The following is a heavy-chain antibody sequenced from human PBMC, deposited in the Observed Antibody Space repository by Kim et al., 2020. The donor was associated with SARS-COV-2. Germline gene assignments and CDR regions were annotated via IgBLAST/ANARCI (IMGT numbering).Heavy chain of an antibody. J-gene: IGHJ5*02. V-gene: IGHV1-46*01. CDR1: GYTFTSYY. CDR2: INPSGGST. D-gene: IGHD3-3*01. Sequence: ASVKVSCKASGYTFTSYYMHWVRQAPGQGLEWMGIINPSGGSTSYAQKFQGRVTMTRDTSTSTVYMELSSLRSEDTAVYYCARAYYDFWSGYSNNWFDPWGQGTLVTVSS. CDR3: ARAYYDFWSGYSNNWFDP.